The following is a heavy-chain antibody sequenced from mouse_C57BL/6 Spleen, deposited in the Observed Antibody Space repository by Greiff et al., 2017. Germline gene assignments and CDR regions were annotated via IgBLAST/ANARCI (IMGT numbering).Heavy chain of an antibody. CDR1: GYTFTSYW. J-gene: IGHJ2*01. D-gene: IGHD1-1*02. CDR2: IDPSDSYT. V-gene: IGHV1-69*01. Sequence: QVQLQQPGAELVMPGASVKLSCKASGYTFTSYWMHWVKQRPGQGLEWIGEIDPSDSYTNYNQKFKGKSTLTVDKSSSTAYMQLSSLTSEDSAVYSCARGYGDYCDYWGQGTTLTVSS. CDR3: ARGYGDYCDY.